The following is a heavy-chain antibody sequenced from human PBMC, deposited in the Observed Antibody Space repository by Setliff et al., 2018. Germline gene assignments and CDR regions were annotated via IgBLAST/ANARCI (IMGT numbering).Heavy chain of an antibody. CDR3: ARHSSRPY. CDR1: GYSISSGYY. V-gene: IGHV4-38-2*01. CDR2: IYHSGSA. J-gene: IGHJ4*02. Sequence: SETLSLTCAVSGYSISSGYYWGWIRQPPGKGLEWIGSIYHSGSAYYNPSLKSRVTISVDTSKNQFSLKLSSVTAADTAVYYCARHSSRPYWGQGTLVTVSS.